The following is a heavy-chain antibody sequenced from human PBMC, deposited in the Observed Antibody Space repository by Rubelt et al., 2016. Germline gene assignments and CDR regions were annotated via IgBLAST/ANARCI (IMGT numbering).Heavy chain of an antibody. D-gene: IGHD2-21*01. J-gene: IGHJ3*02. CDR1: GYTFTSCG. V-gene: IGHV1-18*01. CDR2: ISGYNDNT. Sequence: QVQLVQSGAEVKKPGASVKVSCKASGYTFTSCGITWVRQAPGQGLEWMGWISGYNDNTNYAQKLQGRVTMTTETSTGTAYMDLRSLRSDDTAVYYCVVDAFDIWGQGTMVTVSS. CDR3: VVDAFDI.